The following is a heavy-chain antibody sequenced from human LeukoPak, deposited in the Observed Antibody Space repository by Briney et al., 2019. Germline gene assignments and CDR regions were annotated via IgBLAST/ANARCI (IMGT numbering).Heavy chain of an antibody. J-gene: IGHJ4*02. D-gene: IGHD3-22*01. CDR2: IRSKAHGGTT. CDR1: GFNFGYYG. Sequence: PGRSLGLSCTASGFNFGYYGMSWVRQAPGKGLEWVSFIRSKAHGGTTEYAASVEGRFTISRDDSKNIAYLKMNSLKTDDTAVYYCTRDNYYDSSVYSKYYFDYWGQGTLVTVSS. V-gene: IGHV3-49*04. CDR3: TRDNYYDSSVYSKYYFDY.